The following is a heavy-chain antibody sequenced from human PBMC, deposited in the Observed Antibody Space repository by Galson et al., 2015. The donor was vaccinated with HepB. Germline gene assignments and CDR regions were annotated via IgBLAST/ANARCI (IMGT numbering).Heavy chain of an antibody. J-gene: IGHJ4*02. CDR1: GFTFSSYG. D-gene: IGHD7-27*01. CDR3: ARDRLLENWGGTFLDY. Sequence: SLRLTCAASGFTFSSYGMHWVRQAPGKGLEWVAVIWYDGSNKYYADSVKGRFTISRDNSKNTLYLQMNSLRAEDTAVYYCARDRLLENWGGTFLDYWGQGTLVTVSS. V-gene: IGHV3-33*08. CDR2: IWYDGSNK.